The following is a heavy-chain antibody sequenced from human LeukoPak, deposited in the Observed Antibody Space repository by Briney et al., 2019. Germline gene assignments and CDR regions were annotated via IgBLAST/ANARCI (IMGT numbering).Heavy chain of an antibody. CDR1: GFTFSSYS. CDR2: ILYDGSMQ. V-gene: IGHV3-30*03. Sequence: PGRSLRLSCAASGFTFSSYSMHWVRQAPGKGLEWLAVILYDGSMQYYAESMKGRLTISRDNSRNTVYMQMSSLRTEDTAVYYCARGADTGYSSDSWGQGTLVTVSS. D-gene: IGHD6-19*01. J-gene: IGHJ5*02. CDR3: ARGADTGYSSDS.